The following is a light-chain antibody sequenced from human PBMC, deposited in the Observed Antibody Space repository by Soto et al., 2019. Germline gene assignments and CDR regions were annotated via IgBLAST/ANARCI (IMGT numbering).Light chain of an antibody. J-gene: IGKJ2*01. CDR3: QQYGSSPPYT. V-gene: IGKV3-20*01. CDR2: GAS. CDR1: QSVSSNY. Sequence: EIVLTQSPGTLSLSPGERATLSCRASQSVSSNYLAWYQQKPGQAPRLVIYGASNRATGXPDRFSGSGSGTXFTLTINRLEPEDFAVYYCQQYGSSPPYTFGQGTKLDIK.